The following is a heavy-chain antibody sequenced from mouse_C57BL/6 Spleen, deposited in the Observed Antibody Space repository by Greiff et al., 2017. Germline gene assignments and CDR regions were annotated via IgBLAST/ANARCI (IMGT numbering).Heavy chain of an antibody. D-gene: IGHD1-1*01. CDR1: GYTFTDYY. CDR3: ARGLLRYGYFDV. CDR2: INPYNGGT. Sequence: VQLQQSGAELVKPGASVKMSCKASGYTFTDYYMNWVKQSHGKSLEWIGVINPYNGGTSYNQKFKGKATLTVDKSSSTAYMELNSLTSEDSAVYYCARGLLRYGYFDVWGTGTTVTVSS. V-gene: IGHV1-19*01. J-gene: IGHJ1*03.